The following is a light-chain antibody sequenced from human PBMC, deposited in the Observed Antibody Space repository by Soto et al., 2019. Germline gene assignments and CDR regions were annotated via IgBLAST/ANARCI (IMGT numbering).Light chain of an antibody. CDR3: HQRQSWPRT. V-gene: IGKV3-11*01. CDR1: QAVNTR. CDR2: LTS. Sequence: EIVLTQSPATLSSFPDDRVTLSCRASQAVNTRLAWYQHKPGQAPRLLIYLTSNRAAGIPARFSGSGSETDFTLTISDVEPEDFAVYYCHQRQSWPRTFGQGTKVDIK. J-gene: IGKJ1*01.